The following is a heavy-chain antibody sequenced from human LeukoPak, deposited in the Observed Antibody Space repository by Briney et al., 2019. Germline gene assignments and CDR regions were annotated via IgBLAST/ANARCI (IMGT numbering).Heavy chain of an antibody. J-gene: IGHJ3*01. CDR2: ISHDGSNE. D-gene: IGHD2-2*03. CDR3: ATEMDSDAFDL. V-gene: IGHV3-30*03. CDR1: GFTISTYG. Sequence: PGGSLRLSCAAPGFTISTYGMHWVRQAPGKGLEWVAVISHDGSNEFHADSVKVRFTISRDNSKNTLYLQMNSLRAEDTAVYYCATEMDSDAFDLWGRGTMVTVSS.